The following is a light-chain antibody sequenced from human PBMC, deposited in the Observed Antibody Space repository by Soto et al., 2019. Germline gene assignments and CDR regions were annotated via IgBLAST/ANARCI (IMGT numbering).Light chain of an antibody. CDR1: SSDFGGYNY. CDR3: SSYAGSNTPYV. J-gene: IGLJ1*01. V-gene: IGLV2-8*01. Sequence: QSALTHPPAASGSPGQAVAISCTGTSSDFGGYNYVSWYQQHPGKAPKLLIYEVIKRPSGVPDRFSASRSGNTASLTVSGLQAEDEADYYCSSYAGSNTPYVFGTGTKVTVL. CDR2: EVI.